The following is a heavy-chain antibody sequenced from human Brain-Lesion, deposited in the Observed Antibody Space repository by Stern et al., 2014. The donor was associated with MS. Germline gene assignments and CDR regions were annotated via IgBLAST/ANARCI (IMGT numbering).Heavy chain of an antibody. V-gene: IGHV4-61*02. CDR2: IYTTGST. CDR1: GGSVGSGSYD. CDR3: ARDKEDTNMAFRYFDN. Sequence: VQLQESGPGLVKPSQTLSLTCTVSGGSVGSGSYDWSWIRQPAGKGLEWIGRIYTTGSTYYNPSLKSRVSISIDTSQNQFSLKRPPGTAADTAVYYCARDKEDTNMAFRYFDNWGQGTLVTVSS. J-gene: IGHJ4*02. D-gene: IGHD5-18*01.